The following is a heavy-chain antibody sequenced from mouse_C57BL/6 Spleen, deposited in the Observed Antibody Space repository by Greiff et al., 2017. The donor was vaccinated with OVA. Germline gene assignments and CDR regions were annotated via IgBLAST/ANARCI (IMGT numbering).Heavy chain of an antibody. V-gene: IGHV1-82*01. CDR3: ARSHWNFDD. D-gene: IGHD4-1*01. J-gene: IGHJ2*01. CDR1: GYAFSSSW. CDR2: IYPGDGDT. Sequence: QVQLQQSGPELVKPGASVKISCKASGYAFSSSWMNWVKQRPGKGLEWIGRIYPGDGDTNYNGKFKGKATLTADKSSSTAYMQLSSLTSEDSAVYCCARSHWNFDDWGQGTTLTVSS.